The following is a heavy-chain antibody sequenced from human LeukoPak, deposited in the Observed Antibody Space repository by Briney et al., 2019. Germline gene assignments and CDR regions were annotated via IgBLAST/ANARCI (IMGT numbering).Heavy chain of an antibody. Sequence: GGSLRLSCAASGFTFSSYWMSWVRQAPGKGLEWVANIKQDGSGKYYVDSVKGRFTISRDNSKNTLYLQMNSLRAEDTAAYYCAKAYPPGYSSSCFDYWGQGTLVTVSS. J-gene: IGHJ4*02. D-gene: IGHD6-13*01. CDR3: AKAYPPGYSSSCFDY. CDR1: GFTFSSYW. V-gene: IGHV3-7*03. CDR2: IKQDGSGK.